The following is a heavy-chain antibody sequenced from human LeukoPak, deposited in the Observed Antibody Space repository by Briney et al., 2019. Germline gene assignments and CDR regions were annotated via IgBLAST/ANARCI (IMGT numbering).Heavy chain of an antibody. CDR2: TYYRSKWTT. D-gene: IGHD6-6*01. J-gene: IGHJ6*02. Sequence: SQTLSLTCAISGDTVSSYTAAWNWIRQSPSRGLEWLGRTYYRSKWTTDYAVSVQNRITIKPDTSTNQFSLQLRSATPEDTAVYYCTRQRSTSTEYYGLDVWGQGTTVTVSS. CDR3: TRQRSTSTEYYGLDV. CDR1: GDTVSSYTAA. V-gene: IGHV6-1*01.